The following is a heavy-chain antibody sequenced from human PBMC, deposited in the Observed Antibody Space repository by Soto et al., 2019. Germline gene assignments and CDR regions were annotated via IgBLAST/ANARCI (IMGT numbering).Heavy chain of an antibody. CDR1: GFTFSSYA. D-gene: IGHD1-26*01. V-gene: IGHV3-23*01. J-gene: IGHJ6*02. CDR2: ISGSGGST. Sequence: PGGSLRLSCGASGFTFSSYAISWGRQAPGKGLEWVSAISGSGGSTYYADSVKGRFTISRDNSKNTLYLQMNSLRAEDTAVYYCAKGFYSGIYRQYYGMDVWGQGTTVTVSS. CDR3: AKGFYSGIYRQYYGMDV.